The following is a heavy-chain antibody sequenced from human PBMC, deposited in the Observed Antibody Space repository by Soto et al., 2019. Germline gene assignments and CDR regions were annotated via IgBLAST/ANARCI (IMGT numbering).Heavy chain of an antibody. CDR3: AKAHLGYCSGGSCLTSGMDV. J-gene: IGHJ6*02. Sequence: QVQLVESGGGVVQPGRSLRLSCAASGFTFSSYGMHWVRQAPGKGLEWVAVISYDGSNKYYADSVKGRFTISRDNSKNTLYLQMNSLRAEDTAVYYCAKAHLGYCSGGSCLTSGMDVWGQGTTVTVSS. CDR1: GFTFSSYG. D-gene: IGHD2-15*01. CDR2: ISYDGSNK. V-gene: IGHV3-30*18.